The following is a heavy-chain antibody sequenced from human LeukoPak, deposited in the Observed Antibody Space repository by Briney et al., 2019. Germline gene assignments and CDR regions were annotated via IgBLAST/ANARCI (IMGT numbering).Heavy chain of an antibody. V-gene: IGHV1-8*03. Sequence: GASVKVSCKASGYTFTTYHINWVRQATGQGLEWMGWMNPNSGNTGYAQKFQGRVTITRNTSISTAYMDLRSLRSEDTAVYYCARLAPDCTNGVCYGDSDYMDVWGKGTTVTVSS. CDR1: GYTFTTYH. D-gene: IGHD2-8*01. CDR2: MNPNSGNT. CDR3: ARLAPDCTNGVCYGDSDYMDV. J-gene: IGHJ6*03.